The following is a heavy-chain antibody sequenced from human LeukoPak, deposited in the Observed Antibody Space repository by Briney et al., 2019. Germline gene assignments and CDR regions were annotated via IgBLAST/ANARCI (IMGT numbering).Heavy chain of an antibody. D-gene: IGHD2/OR15-2a*01. CDR3: ARTESDYFADH. Sequence: ASVKVCCKASGYTFTNYGISWVRQAPGQGLEWMAWIGAYNGNTRYAQKLQGRVTVTTGASTAYMELRTLRSDDTAVYYCARTESDYFADHWGQGTLVTVSS. V-gene: IGHV1-18*01. J-gene: IGHJ5*02. CDR2: IGAYNGNT. CDR1: GYTFTNYG.